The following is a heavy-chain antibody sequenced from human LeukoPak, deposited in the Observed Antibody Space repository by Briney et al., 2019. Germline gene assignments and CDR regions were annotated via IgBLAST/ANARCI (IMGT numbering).Heavy chain of an antibody. V-gene: IGHV3-23*01. J-gene: IGHJ4*02. Sequence: GGSLRLSCAASGFTFSSYAMSWVRQAPGKGLEWVSAISGSGGSTYYADSVKGRFTISRDNSKNTLYLQMSSLRAEDTAVYYCAKNVLRYFDWSADLDYWGQGTLVTVSS. CDR3: AKNVLRYFDWSADLDY. CDR2: ISGSGGST. CDR1: GFTFSSYA. D-gene: IGHD3-9*01.